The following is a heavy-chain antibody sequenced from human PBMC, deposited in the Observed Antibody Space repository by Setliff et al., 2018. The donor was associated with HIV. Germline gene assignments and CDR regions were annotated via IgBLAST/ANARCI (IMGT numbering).Heavy chain of an antibody. CDR3: ARVLGARNYYYYGMDV. D-gene: IGHD1-26*01. CDR2: IIPIFGTA. J-gene: IGHJ6*02. Sequence: ASVKVSCKASGGTFSSYAISWVRQAPGQGLEWMGGIIPIFGTANYAQKFQGRVTITTDESTSTAYMELSSLRSEDTAVYYCARVLGARNYYYYGMDVWGQGTTVTVSS. V-gene: IGHV1-69*05. CDR1: GGTFSSYA.